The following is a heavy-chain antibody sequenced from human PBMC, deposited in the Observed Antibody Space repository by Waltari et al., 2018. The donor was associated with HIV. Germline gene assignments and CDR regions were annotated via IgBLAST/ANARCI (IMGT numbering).Heavy chain of an antibody. Sequence: DVQLVESGGGLVKSGGSLSLYCVGSGFTFTTARMSWVRQATGKGLEGVGRIKSKTDGGTTDYAAPVKGRFYISRDDSKNRVFLQMNSLKTEDTAVYYCTTVSHDFWSGYYYDYFDHWGQGTLATVSS. V-gene: IGHV3-15*01. D-gene: IGHD3-3*01. CDR1: GFTFTTAR. J-gene: IGHJ4*02. CDR3: TTVSHDFWSGYYYDYFDH. CDR2: IKSKTDGGTT.